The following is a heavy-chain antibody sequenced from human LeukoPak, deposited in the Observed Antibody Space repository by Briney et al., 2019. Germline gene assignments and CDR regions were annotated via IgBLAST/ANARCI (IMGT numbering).Heavy chain of an antibody. CDR3: ARGYCSSTSCYSFDFDY. Sequence: AASVKVSCKASGYTFTGYYMHWVRQAPGQGLEWIGWINPNSGGTNYAQKFQGRVTMTRDTSISTAYMELSRLRSDDTAVYYCARGYCSSTSCYSFDFDYWGQRTLVTVSS. CDR2: INPNSGGT. D-gene: IGHD2-2*02. J-gene: IGHJ4*02. V-gene: IGHV1-2*02. CDR1: GYTFTGYY.